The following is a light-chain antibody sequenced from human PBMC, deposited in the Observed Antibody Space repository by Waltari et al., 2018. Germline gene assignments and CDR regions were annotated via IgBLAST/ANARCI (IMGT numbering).Light chain of an antibody. J-gene: IGLJ1*01. Sequence: QSALTQPASVSASPGQSITIPCTGTSRDVGGHNYVSWYHQHPGKAPNLMIYDVTYRPSGVSNRFSGSKSGNTASLTIFGLQAEDEADYYCSSYTSSSTQYVFGSGTKVTVL. CDR2: DVT. CDR1: SRDVGGHNY. CDR3: SSYTSSSTQYV. V-gene: IGLV2-14*03.